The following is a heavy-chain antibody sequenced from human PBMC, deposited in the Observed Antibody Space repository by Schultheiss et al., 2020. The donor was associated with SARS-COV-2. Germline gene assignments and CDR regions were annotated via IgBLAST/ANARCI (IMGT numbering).Heavy chain of an antibody. CDR2: ISHDSIWR. V-gene: IGHV3-30*03. J-gene: IGHJ3*01. CDR3: ARSLPAPSTTTRFPFDL. D-gene: IGHD3-3*01. Sequence: GGSLRLSCAGSAFSFSSYAMHWVRQGPGKGLEWVTAISHDSIWRHFADSVNGRFTVSRDNSRDTTYLQMNSLRLEDTGVYFCARSLPAPSTTTRFPFDLWGHGTMVTVSS. CDR1: AFSFSSYA.